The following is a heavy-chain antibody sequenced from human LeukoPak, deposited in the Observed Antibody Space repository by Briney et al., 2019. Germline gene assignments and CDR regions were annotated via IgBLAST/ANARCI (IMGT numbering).Heavy chain of an antibody. Sequence: GGSLRLSCVTSGPNVKNNYMFWVRQSPVKGLEWVSIIYSGGNTFYADSVKGRFTISRDNSKNTLYLQMTSLKAEDTGVYYCAREFDYGTLPGPYWGPGTLVIVSS. CDR3: AREFDYGTLPGPY. D-gene: IGHD3-9*01. V-gene: IGHV3-53*01. CDR2: IYSGGNT. J-gene: IGHJ4*02. CDR1: GPNVKNNY.